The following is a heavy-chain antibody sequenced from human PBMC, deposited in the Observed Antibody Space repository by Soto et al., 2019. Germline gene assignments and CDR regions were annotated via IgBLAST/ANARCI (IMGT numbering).Heavy chain of an antibody. D-gene: IGHD7-27*01. CDR3: ARITRSPNSGYFDY. CDR2: IYSSGST. J-gene: IGHJ4*02. V-gene: IGHV4-59*01. CDR1: GGSISNYY. Sequence: QVQLQESGPGLVKPSETLSLTCTVSGGSISNYYWTWFRQPPGKGLEWIAYIYSSGSTNYNPSLKSRVTISVDTSKNQFSLKLNSVPAADTAVYYCARITRSPNSGYFDYWGQGALITVDS.